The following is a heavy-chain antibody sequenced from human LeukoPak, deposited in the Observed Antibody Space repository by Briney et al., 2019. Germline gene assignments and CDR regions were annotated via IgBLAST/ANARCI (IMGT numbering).Heavy chain of an antibody. J-gene: IGHJ4*02. CDR3: AREGGWDY. D-gene: IGHD2-15*01. CDR1: GFTFSSFY. CDR2: ISGSSSDI. V-gene: IGHV3-21*01. Sequence: TGGSLRLSCAASGFTFSSFYMNWVRQSPGKGLEWVSSISGSSSDIYYADSVRGRFTISRDNAKNSLYLQMNSLRAEDTAVYYCAREGGWDYWGQGALVTVSS.